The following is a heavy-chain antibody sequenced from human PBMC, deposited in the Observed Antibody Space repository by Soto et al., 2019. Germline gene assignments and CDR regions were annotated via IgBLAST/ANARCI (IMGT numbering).Heavy chain of an antibody. CDR3: ARVDSSGYYYGAFDI. V-gene: IGHV1-18*04. D-gene: IGHD3-22*01. J-gene: IGHJ3*02. CDR2: ISAYNGNT. CDR1: GYTFTSYG. Sequence: ASVKVSCKASGYTFTSYGISWVRQAPGQGLEWMGWISAYNGNTNYAQKRQGRVTMTTDTSTSTAYMELRSLRSDDTAVYYCARVDSSGYYYGAFDIWGHGTMVTVSS.